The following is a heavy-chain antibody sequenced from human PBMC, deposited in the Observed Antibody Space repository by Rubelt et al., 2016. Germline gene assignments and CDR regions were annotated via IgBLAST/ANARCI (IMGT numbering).Heavy chain of an antibody. CDR1: GGSISSYY. J-gene: IGHJ4*02. V-gene: IGHV4-59*01. D-gene: IGHD3-3*01. Sequence: QVQLQESGPGLVKPSETLSLTCTVSGGSISSYYWSWIRQPPGKGLEWIGYIYYSGSTNYNPSLKSRVNISVDTSKNQFSLKLSSVTAADTAVYYCASFWSGEGFDYWGQGTLVTVS. CDR2: IYYSGST. CDR3: ASFWSGEGFDY.